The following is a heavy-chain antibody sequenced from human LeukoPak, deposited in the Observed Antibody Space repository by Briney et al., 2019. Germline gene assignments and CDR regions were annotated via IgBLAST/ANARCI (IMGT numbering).Heavy chain of an antibody. CDR2: INPNSGGT. Sequence: ASVKVSCKSSGSTFTDYYMHWVRHAPRQGLECMGWINPNSGGTNYAQKFQNRVTMTRETSTSTAYMELSRLTSDDTAVYYCARDLAQWLVSSGFNIWGQGTMVTVSS. D-gene: IGHD6-19*01. J-gene: IGHJ3*02. V-gene: IGHV1-2*02. CDR1: GSTFTDYY. CDR3: ARDLAQWLVSSGFNI.